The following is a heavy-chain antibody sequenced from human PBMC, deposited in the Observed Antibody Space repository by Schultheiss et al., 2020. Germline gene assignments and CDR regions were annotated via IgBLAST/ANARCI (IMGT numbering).Heavy chain of an antibody. V-gene: IGHV4-61*05. CDR2: IYYSGST. D-gene: IGHD3-16*01. CDR3: ARHDYWFDP. Sequence: SETLSLTCTVSGGSISIPTYYWGWIRQPPGKGLEWIGYIYYSGSTNYNPSLKSRVTISVDTSKNQFSLKLSSVTAADTAVYYCARHDYWFDPWGQGTLVTVSS. J-gene: IGHJ5*02. CDR1: GGSISIPTYY.